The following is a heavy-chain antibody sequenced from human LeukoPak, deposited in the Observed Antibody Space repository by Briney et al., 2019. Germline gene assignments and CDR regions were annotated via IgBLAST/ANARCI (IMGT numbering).Heavy chain of an antibody. CDR1: GGSFSGYY. J-gene: IGHJ4*02. CDR2: INHSGST. Sequence: SETLSLTCAVYGGSFSGYYWSWIRQPPGKGLEWIGEINHSGSTNYNPSLKSRVTISVDTSKNQFSLKLSSVTAADTAVYYCARATTGEYYYDSSDYYIDYWGQGTLVTVSS. D-gene: IGHD3-22*01. V-gene: IGHV4-34*01. CDR3: ARATTGEYYYDSSDYYIDY.